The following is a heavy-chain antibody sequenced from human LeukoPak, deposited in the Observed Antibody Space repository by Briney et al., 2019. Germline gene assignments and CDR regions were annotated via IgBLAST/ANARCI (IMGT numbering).Heavy chain of an antibody. CDR1: GGSISSSSYY. CDR3: ARLGAAAGEFDY. J-gene: IGHJ4*02. CDR2: IYYSGRT. V-gene: IGHV4-39*01. Sequence: SETPSLTCTVSGGSISSSSYYWGWIRQPPGKGLEWIGSIYYSGRTYYNPSLKSRVTISVDTSKNEFSLKLSSVTAADTAVYYCARLGAAAGEFDYWGQGTLVTVSS. D-gene: IGHD6-13*01.